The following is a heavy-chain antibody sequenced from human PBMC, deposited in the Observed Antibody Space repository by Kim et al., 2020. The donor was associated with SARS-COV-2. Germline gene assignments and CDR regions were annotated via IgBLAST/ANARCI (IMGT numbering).Heavy chain of an antibody. V-gene: IGHV4-34*01. J-gene: IGHJ6*03. CDR3: AGGKQLVRYYYYYMDV. D-gene: IGHD6-6*01. CDR1: GGSFSGYY. CDR2: INHSGST. Sequence: SETLSLTCAVYGGSFSGYYWSWIRQPPGKGLEWIGEINHSGSTNYNPSLKSRVTISVDTSKNQFSLKLSSVTAADTAVYYCAGGKQLVRYYYYYMDVWGKGTTVTVSS.